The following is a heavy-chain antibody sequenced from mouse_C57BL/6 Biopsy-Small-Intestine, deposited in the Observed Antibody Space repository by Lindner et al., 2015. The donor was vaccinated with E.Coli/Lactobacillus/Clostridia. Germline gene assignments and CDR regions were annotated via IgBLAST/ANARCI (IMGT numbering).Heavy chain of an antibody. V-gene: IGHV14-4*01. D-gene: IGHD2-1*01. Sequence: VQLQESGAELVRPGASVKLSCTASGFNIKDDYMHWVKQRPEQGLEWIGWIDPENGDTEYASKFQGKATITADTSSNTAYLQLSSLTSEDTAVYYCTKGGNSYWYFDVWGTGTTVTVSS. CDR1: GFNIKDDY. J-gene: IGHJ1*03. CDR3: TKGGNSYWYFDV. CDR2: IDPENGDT.